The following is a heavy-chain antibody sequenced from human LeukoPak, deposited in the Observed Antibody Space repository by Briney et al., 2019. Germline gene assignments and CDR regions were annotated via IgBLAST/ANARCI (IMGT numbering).Heavy chain of an antibody. D-gene: IGHD5-18*01. CDR1: GFTFYDYG. V-gene: IGHV3-20*04. J-gene: IGHJ4*02. CDR3: ARAYSYGFRYYFDF. CDR2: INWNGGST. Sequence: GGSLRLSCAASGFTFYDYGMSWVRQAPGKGLEWVSGINWNGGSTGYADSVKGRLTISRDNAKNSLYLQMNSLRVEDTALYYCARAYSYGFRYYFDFWGQGTLVTVSS.